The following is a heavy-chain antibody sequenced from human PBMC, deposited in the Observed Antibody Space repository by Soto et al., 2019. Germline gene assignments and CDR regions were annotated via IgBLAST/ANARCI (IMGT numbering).Heavy chain of an antibody. Sequence: GGSLRLSCAASGFTFSTYTMSWVRQAPGKWLEWVSSISGGGDSPSYADSVQGRFTISRDNPKNTLYLQMNSLRAEDTALYYCAKARCSTANCYVPDYWGQATLVTVSS. D-gene: IGHD2-2*01. J-gene: IGHJ4*02. CDR3: AKARCSTANCYVPDY. CDR1: GFTFSTYT. V-gene: IGHV3-23*01. CDR2: ISGGGDSP.